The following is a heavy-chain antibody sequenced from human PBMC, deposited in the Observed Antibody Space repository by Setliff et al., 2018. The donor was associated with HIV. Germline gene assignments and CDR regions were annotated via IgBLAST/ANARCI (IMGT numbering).Heavy chain of an antibody. J-gene: IGHJ4*02. CDR2: IDYSGSA. D-gene: IGHD5-18*01. V-gene: IGHV4-31*03. CDR3: AREGKTALVTKYFDY. CDR1: GGSISSATYY. Sequence: SETLSLTCTVSGGSISSATYYWSWIRQYPGKGLEWIGYIDYSGSAYYNPSLKRRITISRDTSKNQFSLKMNSVTAADTAVYCCAREGKTALVTKYFDYWGQGTLVTVSS.